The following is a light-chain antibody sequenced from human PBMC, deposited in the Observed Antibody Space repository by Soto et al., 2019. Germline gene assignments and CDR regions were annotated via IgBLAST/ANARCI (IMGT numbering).Light chain of an antibody. CDR1: QSISSNR. CDR2: GVS. J-gene: IGKJ3*01. CDR3: QQYDGSPIT. Sequence: EIVLTQSPGTLSLSPGERATLYCRASQSISSNRFAWFQEKPGQAPSLLIYGVSSRATGIPDRFRGSGSGTDFTLTISRLEPEDFGVYYCQQYDGSPITFGPGTKVDIK. V-gene: IGKV3-20*01.